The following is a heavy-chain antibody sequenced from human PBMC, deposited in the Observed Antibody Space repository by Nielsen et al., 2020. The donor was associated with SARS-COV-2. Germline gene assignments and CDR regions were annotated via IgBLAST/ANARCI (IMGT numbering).Heavy chain of an antibody. CDR3: ARDAVLRFLRVYQYGMDV. Sequence: GGSLRLSCAASGFTFSTYWMNWVRQAPGKGLEWVASIRQDGSEKYYVDSVKGRFTISRDNARNSLYLQMTSLRAEDTAVYYCARDAVLRFLRVYQYGMDVWGQGTTVTVSS. CDR2: IRQDGSEK. V-gene: IGHV3-7*03. D-gene: IGHD3-3*01. CDR1: GFTFSTYW. J-gene: IGHJ6*02.